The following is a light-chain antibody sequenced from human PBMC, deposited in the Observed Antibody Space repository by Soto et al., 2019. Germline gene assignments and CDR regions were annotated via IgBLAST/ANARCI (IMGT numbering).Light chain of an antibody. CDR3: LISDTGARV. V-gene: IGLV7-46*01. Sequence: QAVVSQETSLTVSPGGTVTLTCGSSAGPVTSGHDTYWLQQKTGQAPRTLIYHTETRHSWTPARFSGSLLGGKAALTLSGAQPEDEAEYYCLISDTGARVFGGGTKVTVL. CDR1: AGPVTSGHD. J-gene: IGLJ3*02. CDR2: HTE.